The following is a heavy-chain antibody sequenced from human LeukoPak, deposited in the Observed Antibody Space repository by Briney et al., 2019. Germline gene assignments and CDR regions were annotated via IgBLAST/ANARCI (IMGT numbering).Heavy chain of an antibody. CDR2: INHSGST. J-gene: IGHJ4*02. D-gene: IGHD5-24*01. CDR3: ARGRSRWLQLSYFDY. V-gene: IGHV4-34*01. CDR1: GGSFSGYY. Sequence: SETLSLTCAVYGGSFSGYYWSWIRQPPGKGLEWIGEINHSGSTNYNPSLKSRVTISVDTSKNQFSLKLSSVTAADTAVYYCARGRSRWLQLSYFDYWGQGTLVTVSS.